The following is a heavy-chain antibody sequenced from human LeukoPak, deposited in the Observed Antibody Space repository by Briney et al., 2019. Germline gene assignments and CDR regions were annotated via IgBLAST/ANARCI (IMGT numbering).Heavy chain of an antibody. V-gene: IGHV4-34*01. CDR1: GGSFSGYY. CDR3: ARAAYTYYYDSSGYGRACYYYYMDV. Sequence: PSETLSLTXAVYGGSFSGYYWSWIRQPPGKGLEWIGEINHSGSTNYNPSLKSRITISVDTSKNQFSLKLSSVTAADTAVYYCARAAYTYYYDSSGYGRACYYYYMDVWGKGTTVTVSS. CDR2: INHSGST. J-gene: IGHJ6*03. D-gene: IGHD3-22*01.